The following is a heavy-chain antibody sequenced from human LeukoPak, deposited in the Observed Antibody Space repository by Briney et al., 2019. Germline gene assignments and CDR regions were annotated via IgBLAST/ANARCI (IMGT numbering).Heavy chain of an antibody. CDR1: GFTFSSYS. CDR2: ISSSSSYI. Sequence: KPGGSLRLSCAASGFTFSSYSMNWVRQAPGKGLEGVSSISSSSSYIYYADSVKGRFTISRDNAKNSLYLPMNSLRAEDTAVYYCARDYDFWSGLDPWGQGTLVTVSS. V-gene: IGHV3-21*01. CDR3: ARDYDFWSGLDP. D-gene: IGHD3-3*01. J-gene: IGHJ5*02.